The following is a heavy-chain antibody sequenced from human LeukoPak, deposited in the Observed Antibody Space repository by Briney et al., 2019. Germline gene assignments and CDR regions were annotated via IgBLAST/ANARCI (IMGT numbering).Heavy chain of an antibody. CDR3: ATSNDAKIAPFDH. J-gene: IGHJ4*02. CDR1: GVSMSAYQ. Sequence: SETLSLTCTVSGVSMSAYQWSWVRQSPEKGLEWFGCINTKGETSYNPSLKSRVTTSVDTSKSQFSLRLTSVTAADTAVYYCATSNDAKIAPFDHWGQGAPVTVSS. V-gene: IGHV4-4*09. D-gene: IGHD2-21*01. CDR2: INTKGET.